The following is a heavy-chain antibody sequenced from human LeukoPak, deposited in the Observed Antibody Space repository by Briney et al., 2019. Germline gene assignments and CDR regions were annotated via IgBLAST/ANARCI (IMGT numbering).Heavy chain of an antibody. CDR1: GFTFSDAW. D-gene: IGHD2-2*01. V-gene: IGHV3-15*01. J-gene: IGHJ3*02. Sequence: GGSLRLSCAASGFTFSDAWMNWVRQAPGKGLEWVGRIKSKTDGGTTDYAAPVKGRFTISRDNSKNTLDLQMNSLRAEDTAVYYCARVRYCSSTRCYEYNNAFDIWGQGTMVTVSS. CDR3: ARVRYCSSTRCYEYNNAFDI. CDR2: IKSKTDGGTT.